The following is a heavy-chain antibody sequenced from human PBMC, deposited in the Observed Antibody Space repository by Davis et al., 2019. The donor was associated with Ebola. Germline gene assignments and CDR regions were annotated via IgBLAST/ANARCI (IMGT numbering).Heavy chain of an antibody. Sequence: PGGSLRLSCAASGFTFSSYSMNWVRQAPGKGLEWVSSISSSSSYIYYADSVKGRFTISRDNAKNSLYLQMNSLRAEDTAVYYCARGYQLEANWFDPWGQGTLVTVSS. D-gene: IGHD2-2*01. CDR2: ISSSSSYI. CDR1: GFTFSSYS. J-gene: IGHJ5*02. CDR3: ARGYQLEANWFDP. V-gene: IGHV3-21*01.